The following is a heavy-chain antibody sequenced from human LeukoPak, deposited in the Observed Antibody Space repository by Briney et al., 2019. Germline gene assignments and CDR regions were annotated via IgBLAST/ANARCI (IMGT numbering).Heavy chain of an antibody. J-gene: IGHJ4*02. Sequence: GGSLRLSCAASGFTFSSYAMSWVRQAPGKGLEWVSAISGSGGSTYYADSVKGRFTISRDNSKNTLYLQMNSLRAEDTAVYYCAKRDEMRITMIVVVSFDYWGQGTLVTVSS. V-gene: IGHV3-23*01. D-gene: IGHD3-22*01. CDR3: AKRDEMRITMIVVVSFDY. CDR1: GFTFSSYA. CDR2: ISGSGGST.